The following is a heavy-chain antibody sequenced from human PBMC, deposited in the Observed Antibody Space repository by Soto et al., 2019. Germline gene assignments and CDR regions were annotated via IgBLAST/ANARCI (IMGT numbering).Heavy chain of an antibody. CDR1: GVTLTNVW. J-gene: IGHJ4*02. Sequence: TGGSLRLSCAVSGVTLTNVWMNWVRQAPGKGPEWVGRIKSKTDGGTTDYAAPVKGRFTISRDDSENTLYLQMNSLKTEDTAVYYCSHGYYQYFDSWGQGTLVTSPQ. CDR2: IKSKTDGGTT. V-gene: IGHV3-15*07. D-gene: IGHD5-18*01. CDR3: SHGYYQYFDS.